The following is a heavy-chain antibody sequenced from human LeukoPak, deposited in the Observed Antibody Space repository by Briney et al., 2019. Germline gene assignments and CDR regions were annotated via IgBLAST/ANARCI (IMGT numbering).Heavy chain of an antibody. Sequence: GGSLRLSCVASGFTFDDYGMSWVRQAPGKGLEWVSGINWNGGSTGYADSVKGRFTISRDNAKNSLYLQMNSLRAEDTALYHCARVRPYCSSTSCYTYYYGMDVWGQGTTVTVSS. CDR1: GFTFDDYG. CDR3: ARVRPYCSSTSCYTYYYGMDV. D-gene: IGHD2-2*02. CDR2: INWNGGST. J-gene: IGHJ6*02. V-gene: IGHV3-20*01.